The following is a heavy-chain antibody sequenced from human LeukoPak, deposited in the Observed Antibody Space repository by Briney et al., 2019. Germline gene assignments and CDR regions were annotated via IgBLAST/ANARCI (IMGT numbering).Heavy chain of an antibody. J-gene: IGHJ4*02. Sequence: PSETLSLTCTVSGGSISSYYWSWIRQPPGKGLEWIGYIYYSGSTDYNPSLKSRVTISVDTSKNQFSLKLSSVTAADTALYYCARVSNRDSSGYYWGFDYWGQGTLVTVSS. CDR2: IYYSGST. D-gene: IGHD3-22*01. CDR3: ARVSNRDSSGYYWGFDY. CDR1: GGSISSYY. V-gene: IGHV4-59*08.